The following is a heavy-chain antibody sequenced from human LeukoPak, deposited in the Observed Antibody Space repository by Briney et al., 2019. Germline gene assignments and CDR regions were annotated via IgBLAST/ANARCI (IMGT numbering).Heavy chain of an antibody. CDR3: ARFGKGFYYYYYMDV. V-gene: IGHV4-34*01. D-gene: IGHD3-16*01. Sequence: SETLSLTCAVYGGSFSGYYWSWIRQPPGKGLEWIGEINHSGSTNYNPSLKSRVTISVDTSKNQFSLKLSSVTAADTAVYYCARFGKGFYYYYYMDVWGKGTTVTISS. CDR2: INHSGST. J-gene: IGHJ6*03. CDR1: GGSFSGYY.